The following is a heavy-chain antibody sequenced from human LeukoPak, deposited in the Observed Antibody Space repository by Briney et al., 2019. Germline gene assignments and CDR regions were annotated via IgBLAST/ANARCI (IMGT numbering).Heavy chain of an antibody. D-gene: IGHD2-15*01. CDR2: ISGSGGST. CDR3: AKDRRKIYCSGGSCLDAFDI. V-gene: IGHV3-23*01. CDR1: GFTFSSYA. J-gene: IGHJ3*02. Sequence: GGSLRLSCAASGFTFSSYAMSWVRQAPGKGLEWVSAISGSGGSTYYADSVKGRFTISRDNSKNTLYLQVNSLRAEDTAVYYCAKDRRKIYCSGGSCLDAFDIWGQGTMVTVSS.